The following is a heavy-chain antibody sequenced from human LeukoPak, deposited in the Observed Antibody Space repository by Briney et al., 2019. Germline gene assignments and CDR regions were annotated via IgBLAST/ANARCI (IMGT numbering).Heavy chain of an antibody. J-gene: IGHJ2*01. CDR3: ARDLGYCSGGSCYSVGWYFDL. Sequence: GGSLRLSCAASGFTFSNYGMHWVRQSPGVGLEWVALVSNDGNDKYYADSVKGRFTISRDNSKNTLYLQMNSLRAEDTAVYYCARDLGYCSGGSCYSVGWYFDLWGRGTLVTVSS. V-gene: IGHV3-30*03. D-gene: IGHD2-15*01. CDR1: GFTFSNYG. CDR2: VSNDGNDK.